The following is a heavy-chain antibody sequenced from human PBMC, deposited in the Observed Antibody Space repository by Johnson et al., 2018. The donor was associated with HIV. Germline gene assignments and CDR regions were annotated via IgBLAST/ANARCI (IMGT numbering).Heavy chain of an antibody. CDR3: AKDVQVRGIVLMVTLFDAFDI. J-gene: IGHJ3*02. CDR1: GFTFSSYG. V-gene: IGHV3-30*02. CDR2: MRYDGSNK. Sequence: QVQLVESGGGVVQPGGSLILSCAASGFTFSSYGMHWVRQAPGKGLEWVAFMRYDGSNKDYAESVKGRFTISRDNSKNTLFLQISTLRPEDTAVYYCAKDVQVRGIVLMVTLFDAFDIWGQGTMVTVSS. D-gene: IGHD2-8*01.